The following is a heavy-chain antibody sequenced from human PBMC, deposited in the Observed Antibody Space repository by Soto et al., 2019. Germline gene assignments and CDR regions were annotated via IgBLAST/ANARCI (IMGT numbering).Heavy chain of an antibody. Sequence: SETLSLTCAVYGGSFSGYYWSWLRQPPGKGLEWIGEINHSGSTNYNPSLKSRVTISVDTSKNQFSLKLSSVTAADTAVYFWAKNRPYSNFRPSLVGIEVRGQGTTVTVSS. J-gene: IGHJ6*02. CDR2: INHSGST. V-gene: IGHV4-34*01. D-gene: IGHD4-4*01. CDR3: AKNRPYSNFRPSLVGIEV. CDR1: GGSFSGYY.